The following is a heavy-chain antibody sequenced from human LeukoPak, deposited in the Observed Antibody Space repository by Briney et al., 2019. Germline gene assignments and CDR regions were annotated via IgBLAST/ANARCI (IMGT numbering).Heavy chain of an antibody. CDR3: ARGKLLWFGENWFDP. Sequence: PSETLSLTCTVSGGSISSYYWSWIRQPPGKGLEWIGYIYYSGSTNCNPSLKSRVTISVDTSKNQFSLKLSSVTAADTAVYYCARGKLLWFGENWFDPWGQGTLVTVSS. V-gene: IGHV4-59*01. D-gene: IGHD3-10*01. CDR1: GGSISSYY. J-gene: IGHJ5*02. CDR2: IYYSGST.